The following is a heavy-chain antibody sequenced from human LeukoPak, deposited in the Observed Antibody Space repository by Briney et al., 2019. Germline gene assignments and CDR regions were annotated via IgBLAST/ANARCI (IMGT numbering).Heavy chain of an antibody. Sequence: ASVKVSCKSSGYTFTNNDIHWVRQATGQGLEWMGWMHPNGGDTGYAQKFQGRVTMTRNTSISTAYMELSSLRSEDTAVYYCARGQLRVPAAISAGNYMDVWGKGTTVTVSS. CDR1: GYTFTNND. V-gene: IGHV1-8*01. CDR2: MHPNGGDT. J-gene: IGHJ6*03. CDR3: ARGQLRVPAAISAGNYMDV. D-gene: IGHD2-2*02.